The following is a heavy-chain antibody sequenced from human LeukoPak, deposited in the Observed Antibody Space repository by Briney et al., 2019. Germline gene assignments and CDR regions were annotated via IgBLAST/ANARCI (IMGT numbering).Heavy chain of an antibody. V-gene: IGHV3-23*01. CDR1: GFTFSMYA. CDR3: AKSQGYSSSWYGGNWFDP. J-gene: IGHJ5*02. D-gene: IGHD6-13*01. CDR2: ISGSGGST. Sequence: GGSLRLSCAVSGFTFSMYAMAWVRQAPGKGLEWVSAISGSGGSTYYADSVKSRFTISRDNSKNTLYLQMNSLRAEDTAVYYCAKSQGYSSSWYGGNWFDPGAREPWSPSPQ.